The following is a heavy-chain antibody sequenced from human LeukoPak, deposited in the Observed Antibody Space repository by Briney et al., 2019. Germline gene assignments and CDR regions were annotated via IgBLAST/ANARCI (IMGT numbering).Heavy chain of an antibody. V-gene: IGHV4-34*01. CDR3: ARGTSSVWYRY. CDR2: INHSGST. Sequence: PSETLSLTCAVYGGSFSGYYWSWIRQPPGKGLEWIGEINHSGSTNYNPSLKSRVTISVDTSKNQFSLKLSPVTAADTAVYYCARGTSSVWYRYWGQGTLVTVSS. D-gene: IGHD6-19*01. J-gene: IGHJ4*02. CDR1: GGSFSGYY.